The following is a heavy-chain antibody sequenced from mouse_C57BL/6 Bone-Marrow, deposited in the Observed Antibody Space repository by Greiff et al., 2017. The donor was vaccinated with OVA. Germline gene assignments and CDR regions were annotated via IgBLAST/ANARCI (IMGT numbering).Heavy chain of an antibody. CDR1: GYTFTDYE. Sequence: QVQLQQSGAELVRPGASVTLSCKASGYTFTDYEMHWVKQTPVHGLEWIGAIDPETGGTAYNQKFKGKAILTADKSYSTAYMVLCSLTSDDSAVYYCTRSVIYYDYDYWGQGTTLTVSS. CDR2: IDPETGGT. CDR3: TRSVIYYDYDY. J-gene: IGHJ2*01. V-gene: IGHV1-15*01. D-gene: IGHD2-4*01.